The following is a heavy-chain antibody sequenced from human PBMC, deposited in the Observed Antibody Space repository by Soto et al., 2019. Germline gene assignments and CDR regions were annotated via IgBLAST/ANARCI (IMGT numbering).Heavy chain of an antibody. CDR2: IIPIFGTA. V-gene: IGHV1-69*13. J-gene: IGHJ4*02. CDR1: GGTFSSYA. CDR3: ARETRTEWLFDY. D-gene: IGHD3-3*01. Sequence: SVKVSCKASGGTFSSYAISWVRQAPGQGLEWMGGIIPIFGTANYAQKFQGRVTITADESTSTAYMELSSLRSEDTAAYYCARETRTEWLFDYWGQGALVTVSS.